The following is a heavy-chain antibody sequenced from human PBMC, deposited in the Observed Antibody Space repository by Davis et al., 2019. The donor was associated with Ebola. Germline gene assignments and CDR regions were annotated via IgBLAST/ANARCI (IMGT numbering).Heavy chain of an antibody. CDR1: GGSISSYY. D-gene: IGHD2-15*01. CDR2: INHSGST. Sequence: SETLSLTCTVSGGSISSYYWSWIRQPPGKGLEWIGEINHSGSTNYNPSLKSRVTISVDTSKNQFSLKLSSVTAADTAVYYCARTDSFRAFDIWGQGTMVTVSS. V-gene: IGHV4-34*01. CDR3: ARTDSFRAFDI. J-gene: IGHJ3*02.